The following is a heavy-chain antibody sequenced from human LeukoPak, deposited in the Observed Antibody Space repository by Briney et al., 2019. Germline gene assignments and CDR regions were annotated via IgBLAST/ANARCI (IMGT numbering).Heavy chain of an antibody. CDR2: ICYSGST. CDR1: GGSISSYY. CDR3: ARRYYYGSGSYLGFVGETNSPDAFDI. J-gene: IGHJ3*02. Sequence: SETLSLTCTVSGGSISSYYWSWIRQPPGKGLEWIGYICYSGSTNYNPSLKSRVTISVDTSKNQFSLKLSSVTAADTAVYYCARRYYYGSGSYLGFVGETNSPDAFDIWGQGTMVTVSS. V-gene: IGHV4-59*08. D-gene: IGHD3-10*01.